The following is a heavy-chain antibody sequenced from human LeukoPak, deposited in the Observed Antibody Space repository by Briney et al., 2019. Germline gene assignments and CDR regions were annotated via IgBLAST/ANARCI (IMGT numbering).Heavy chain of an antibody. Sequence: PGGSLRLSCAASGFTFSSYAMSWVRQAPGKGLEWVSSISSSGRNTYHSDSVKGRFTISRDNSKNTLYLQMSSLRAEDTAVYYCAKRDRPCSGDCSAPYYFDYWGQGTLVTVSS. D-gene: IGHD2-21*02. CDR3: AKRDRPCSGDCSAPYYFDY. J-gene: IGHJ4*02. V-gene: IGHV3-23*01. CDR2: ISSSGRNT. CDR1: GFTFSSYA.